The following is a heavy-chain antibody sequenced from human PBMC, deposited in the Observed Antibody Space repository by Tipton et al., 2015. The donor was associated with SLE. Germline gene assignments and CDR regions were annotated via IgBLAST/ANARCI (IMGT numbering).Heavy chain of an antibody. V-gene: IGHV4-59*08. CDR1: GGSISSHY. CDR3: AGHGYSYGSS. CDR2: IYYSGST. J-gene: IGHJ4*02. D-gene: IGHD5-18*01. Sequence: LRLSCTVSGGSISSHYWSWIRQPPGKGLEWVGYIYYSGSTNYSPSLKSRVTISVDTSKNQFSLKLSTVTAADTAVYYCAGHGYSYGSSWGQGTLVTFSS.